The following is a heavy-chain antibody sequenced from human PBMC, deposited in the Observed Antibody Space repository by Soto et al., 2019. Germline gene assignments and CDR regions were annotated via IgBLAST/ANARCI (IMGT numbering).Heavy chain of an antibody. J-gene: IGHJ4*02. Sequence: AAVKGSCKASGYTFTNYGFCWVRQAPGQGLEWMGWSSAKTGNTNYAQKYQGRVNLTTDTSTSTAHMELRRLRSDETAVYYCARDLYYDNSGSCLRTFDDWGQGPLVTASS. CDR1: GYTFTNYG. V-gene: IGHV1-18*01. D-gene: IGHD3-22*01. CDR3: ARDLYYDNSGSCLRTFDD. CDR2: SSAKTGNT.